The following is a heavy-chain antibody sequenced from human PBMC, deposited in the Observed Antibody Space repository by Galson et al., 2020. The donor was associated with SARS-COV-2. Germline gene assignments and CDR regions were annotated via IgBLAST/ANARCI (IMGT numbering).Heavy chain of an antibody. CDR3: AHRPLVYSGPYFDY. V-gene: IGHV2-5*02. D-gene: IGHD3-10*01. CDR2: IYWDDDK. J-gene: IGHJ4*02. CDR1: GFSLSTSGVG. Sequence: SGPTLVKPTQTLTLTCTFSGFSLSTSGVGVGWIRQPPGKALEWLALIYWDDDKRYSPSLKSRLTITKDTSKNQVVLTMTNMDPVDTATYYCAHRPLVYSGPYFDYWGQGTLVTVSS.